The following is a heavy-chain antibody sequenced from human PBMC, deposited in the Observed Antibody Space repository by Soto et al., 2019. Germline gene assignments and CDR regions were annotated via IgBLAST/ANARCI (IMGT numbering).Heavy chain of an antibody. CDR2: INPNSGGT. J-gene: IGHJ3*02. D-gene: IGHD3-22*01. CDR1: GYSFTSYA. Sequence: ASVKVSCKASGYSFTSYAIHWMRQAPGQGLEWMGWINPNSGGTNYAQKFQGWVTMTRDTSISTAYMELSRLRSDDTAVYYCARDRTPERLRTYYYDSSGYSDAFDIWGQGTMVTVSS. CDR3: ARDRTPERLRTYYYDSSGYSDAFDI. V-gene: IGHV1-2*04.